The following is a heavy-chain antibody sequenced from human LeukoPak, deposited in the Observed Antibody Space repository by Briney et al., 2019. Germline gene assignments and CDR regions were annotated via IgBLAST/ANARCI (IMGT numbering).Heavy chain of an antibody. CDR3: ARGVVGYSGSHSLWY. D-gene: IGHD1-26*01. CDR1: GYTFTDYY. Sequence: GASVKVSCKTSGYTFTDYYIQWVRQAPGQGLEWMGWINCNSGGTNYAQKFQGRVTMTRDTSISTAYMELSRLRSDDTAVYYCARGVVGYSGSHSLWYWGQGTLVTVSS. J-gene: IGHJ4*02. CDR2: INCNSGGT. V-gene: IGHV1-2*02.